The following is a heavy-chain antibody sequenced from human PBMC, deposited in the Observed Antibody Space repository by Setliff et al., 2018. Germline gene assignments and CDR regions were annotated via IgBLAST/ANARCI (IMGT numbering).Heavy chain of an antibody. V-gene: IGHV1-69*06. D-gene: IGHD2-15*01. CDR3: AKDNGGNPDCDY. CDR1: GGTFSSYA. CDR2: IIPIFGTA. Sequence: SVKVSCKASGGTFSSYAISWVRQAPGQGLEWMGRIIPIFGTANYAQKFRGRVTITADTSASSTYMALSSLRSEDTAVYYCAKDNGGNPDCDYWGQGTLVTVSS. J-gene: IGHJ4*02.